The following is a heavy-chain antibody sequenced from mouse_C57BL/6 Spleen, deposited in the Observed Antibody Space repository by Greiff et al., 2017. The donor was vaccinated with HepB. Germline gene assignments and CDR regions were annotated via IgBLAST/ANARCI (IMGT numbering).Heavy chain of an antibody. Sequence: QVQLQQSGPELVKPGASVKISCKASGYAFSSSWMNWVKQRPGKGLEWIGRIYPGDGDTNYNGKFKGKATLTADKSSSTAYMQLSSLTSEDSAVYFCADGYYGGFAYWGQGTLVTVSA. CDR3: ADGYYGGFAY. CDR1: GYAFSSSW. CDR2: IYPGDGDT. J-gene: IGHJ3*01. V-gene: IGHV1-82*01. D-gene: IGHD2-3*01.